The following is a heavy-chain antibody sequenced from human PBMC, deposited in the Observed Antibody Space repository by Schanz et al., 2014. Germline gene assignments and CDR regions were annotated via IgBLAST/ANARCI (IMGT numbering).Heavy chain of an antibody. Sequence: EVKLLESGGGLVQPGGSLRLSCAASGFTFATYAMSWVRQAPGKGLEWVAGLTEGGGGTYYTDAVKGRFTISRDSSKNTLYLQKNSLRADDTAVDYCAKSKSQVPLFDYWGQGTMVAVSS. J-gene: IGHJ4*02. CDR3: AKSKSQVPLFDY. CDR2: LTEGGGGT. V-gene: IGHV3-23*01. CDR1: GFTFATYA.